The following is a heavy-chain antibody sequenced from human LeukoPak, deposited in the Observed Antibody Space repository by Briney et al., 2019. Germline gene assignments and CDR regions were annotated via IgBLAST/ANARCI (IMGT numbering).Heavy chain of an antibody. CDR2: INHSGST. CDR1: GGSISSYY. Sequence: SETLSLTCTVSGGSISSYYWSWIRQPPGKGLEWIGEINHSGSTNYNPSLKSRVTISVDTSKNQFSLKLSSVTAADTAVYYCARGDYDILTGYPYYYYYGMDVWGQGTTVTVSS. D-gene: IGHD3-9*01. CDR3: ARGDYDILTGYPYYYYYGMDV. J-gene: IGHJ6*02. V-gene: IGHV4-34*01.